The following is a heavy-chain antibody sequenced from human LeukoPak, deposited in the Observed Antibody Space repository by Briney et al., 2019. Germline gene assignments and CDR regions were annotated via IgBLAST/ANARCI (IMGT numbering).Heavy chain of an antibody. CDR1: GGSISSGASD. Sequence: SETLSLTCTVSGGSISSGASDWGWIRQHPKRGLEWVGYINRSGSTYYNPSLGSRVTMSVDTSKNQFSLKLSSVTAADSAVYYCARAARQGFTMIVVPFFYFDLWGCGTLVTVSS. J-gene: IGHJ2*01. V-gene: IGHV4-31*03. CDR2: INRSGST. CDR3: ARAARQGFTMIVVPFFYFDL. D-gene: IGHD3-22*01.